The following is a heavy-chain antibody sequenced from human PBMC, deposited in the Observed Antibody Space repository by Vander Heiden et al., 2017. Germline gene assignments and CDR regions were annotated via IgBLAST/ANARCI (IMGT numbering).Heavy chain of an antibody. CDR2: IIPIFGTA. Sequence: QVQLVQSGDEVKKPGSSVKVSCKASGGTFSSYAISWVRQAPGQGLEWMGGIIPIFGTANYAQKFQGRVTITADESTSTAYMELSSLRSEDTAVYYCARDLVDYDSSGRRGGFGYWGQGTLVTVSS. CDR3: ARDLVDYDSSGRRGGFGY. J-gene: IGHJ4*02. V-gene: IGHV1-69*01. CDR1: GGTFSSYA. D-gene: IGHD3-22*01.